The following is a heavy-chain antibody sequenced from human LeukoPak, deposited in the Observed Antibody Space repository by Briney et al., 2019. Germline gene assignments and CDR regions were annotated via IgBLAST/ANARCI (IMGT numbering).Heavy chain of an antibody. J-gene: IGHJ3*02. CDR3: AKDEAYCGGDCWNAAFDI. CDR1: GFTFSSYA. V-gene: IGHV3-23*01. CDR2: TSGSGGST. D-gene: IGHD2-21*02. Sequence: PPGGSLRLSCAASGFTFSSYAMSWVRQAPGKGLEWVSATSGSGGSTYYADSVKGRFTISRDNSKNTLYLQMNSLRAEDTAVYYCAKDEAYCGGDCWNAAFDIWGQGTMVTVSS.